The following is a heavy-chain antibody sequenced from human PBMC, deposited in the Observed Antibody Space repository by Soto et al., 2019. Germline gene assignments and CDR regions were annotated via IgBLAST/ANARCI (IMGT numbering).Heavy chain of an antibody. CDR3: TREAPRIGMDY. CDR1: GFTFSSYE. CDR2: IGSSGFTI. J-gene: IGHJ4*02. Sequence: GGSLRLSCAVSGFTFSSYEMNWVRQAPGKGLEWVSYIGSSGFTIYYADSVKGRFTISRDNAKNSLYLQMNSLRVEDTALYYCTREAPRIGMDYWGQGTLVTVSS. V-gene: IGHV3-48*03. D-gene: IGHD1-1*01.